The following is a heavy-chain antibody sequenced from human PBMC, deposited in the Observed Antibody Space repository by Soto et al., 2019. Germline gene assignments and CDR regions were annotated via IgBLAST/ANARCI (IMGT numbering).Heavy chain of an antibody. CDR1: GGSISSGGYS. J-gene: IGHJ4*02. D-gene: IGHD4-17*01. CDR3: AREHYGDPPTDY. Sequence: SETLSLTCAVSGGSISSGGYSWSWIRQQPGKGLEWIGYIYYSGSTYYNPSLKSRVTISVDTSKNQFSLKLSSVTAEDTAVYYCAREHYGDPPTDYWGQGTLVTVSS. CDR2: IYYSGST. V-gene: IGHV4-31*11.